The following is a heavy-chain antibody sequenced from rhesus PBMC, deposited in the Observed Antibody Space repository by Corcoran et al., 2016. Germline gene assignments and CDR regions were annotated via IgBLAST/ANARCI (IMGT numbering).Heavy chain of an antibody. Sequence: QVQLQESGPGLVKPSETLSLTCAVSGGSFSGYYWGWIRQPPGKGLEWIGYISGSSGRTDSNPSLKSRVTISTDTSKNQFSLKLSSVTAADTAVYYCARDLRPEHHWGQGVLVTVSS. CDR1: GGSFSGYY. D-gene: IGHD1-44*02. J-gene: IGHJ4*01. V-gene: IGHV4-165*01. CDR3: ARDLRPEHH. CDR2: ISGSSGRT.